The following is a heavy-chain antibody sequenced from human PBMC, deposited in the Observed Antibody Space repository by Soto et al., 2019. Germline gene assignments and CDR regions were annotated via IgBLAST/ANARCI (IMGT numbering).Heavy chain of an antibody. J-gene: IGHJ5*02. CDR1: GFTFTSHA. Sequence: EVQLLESGGGLVQPGGSLRLSCAASGFTFTSHAMSWVRQAPGRRLEWVSSISGNGGRSYYADSVKGRFIISRDNSNNTLYLQMNSLTVEDTAVYYCARDPYFGSETYPNWFDPWGQGALVTVSS. D-gene: IGHD3-10*01. CDR3: ARDPYFGSETYPNWFDP. CDR2: ISGNGGRS. V-gene: IGHV3-23*01.